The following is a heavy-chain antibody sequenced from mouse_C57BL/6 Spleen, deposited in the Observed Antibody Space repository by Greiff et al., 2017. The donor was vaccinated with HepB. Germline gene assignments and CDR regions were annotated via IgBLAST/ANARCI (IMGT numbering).Heavy chain of an antibody. D-gene: IGHD2-3*01. CDR1: GYTFTSYD. CDR3: ARLYDGYYVPY. Sequence: VQLKESGPELVKPGASVKLSCKASGYTFTSYDINWVKQRPGQGLEWIGWIYPRDGSTKYNEKFKGKATLTVDTSSSTAYMELHSLTSEDSAVYFCARLYDGYYVPYWGQGTLVTVSA. V-gene: IGHV1-85*01. CDR2: IYPRDGST. J-gene: IGHJ3*01.